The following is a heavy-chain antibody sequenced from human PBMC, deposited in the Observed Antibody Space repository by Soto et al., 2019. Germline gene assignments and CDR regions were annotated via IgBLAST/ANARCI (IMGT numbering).Heavy chain of an antibody. V-gene: IGHV1-18*01. CDR3: ARDLPPYDLTYSVVVARFDY. J-gene: IGHJ4*02. CDR1: NYDFRDYG. D-gene: IGHD2-21*01. Sequence: QVPLVQSGPEMKEPGASVKVSCKASNYDFRDYGFSWVRQAPGQGLEWMGWISPYKGDTNYAQKFQGRVTLTTDSSTNTAYMELRSLRSDDTAMYYCARDLPPYDLTYSVVVARFDYWGQATLVTVSS. CDR2: ISPYKGDT.